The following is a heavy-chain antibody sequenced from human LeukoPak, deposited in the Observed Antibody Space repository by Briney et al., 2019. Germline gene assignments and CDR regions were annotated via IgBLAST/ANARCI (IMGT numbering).Heavy chain of an antibody. J-gene: IGHJ4*02. CDR1: GGSISSGSYY. V-gene: IGHV4-61*02. CDR2: IYTSGST. CDR3: ARDSPPFDY. Sequence: PSQTLSLTCTVSGGSISSGSYYWSWIRQPAGKGLEWIGRIYTSGSTNYNPSLKSRVTISVDTSKNQFSLKLSSVTAADTAVYYCARDSPPFDYWGQGTLVTVSS.